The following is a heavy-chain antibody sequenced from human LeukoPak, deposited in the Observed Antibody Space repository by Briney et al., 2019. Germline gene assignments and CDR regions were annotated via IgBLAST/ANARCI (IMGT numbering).Heavy chain of an antibody. J-gene: IGHJ3*02. D-gene: IGHD5-18*01. Sequence: GASVKVSCKASVYTFTGYYMHWVRQAPGQGLEWMGWINPNSGGTNYAQKFQGRVTMTRDTSISTAYMELSRLRSDDTAVYYCARVLYPGYSYDAFDIWGQGTMVTVSS. CDR3: ARVLYPGYSYDAFDI. CDR1: VYTFTGYY. CDR2: INPNSGGT. V-gene: IGHV1-2*02.